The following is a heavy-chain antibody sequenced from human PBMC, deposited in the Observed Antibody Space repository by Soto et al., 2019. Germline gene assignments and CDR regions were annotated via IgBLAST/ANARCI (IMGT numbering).Heavy chain of an antibody. Sequence: GESLKISCKGTGYRFTSYWIGWVRQMPGKGLEWVGIIYPGDADTRYSPSFQGQVTISADKSISAAYLQWSSLKASDTAMYYCARHSGDYYDSSAFVYWGQGTLVTVSS. D-gene: IGHD3-22*01. CDR3: ARHSGDYYDSSAFVY. J-gene: IGHJ4*02. CDR2: IYPGDADT. CDR1: GYRFTSYW. V-gene: IGHV5-51*01.